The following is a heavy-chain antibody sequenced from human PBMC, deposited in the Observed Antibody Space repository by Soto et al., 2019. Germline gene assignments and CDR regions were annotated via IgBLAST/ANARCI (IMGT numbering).Heavy chain of an antibody. Sequence: QVQLQESGPGLVKPSQTLSLTCTVSGGSISSGGYYWSWIRQHPGKGLEWIGYIYYSGSTYYNPSLESRVTISVDTSKNQFSLKLSSVTAADTAVYYCARVSSYDYIWGSYRYWFDPWGQGTLVTVSS. V-gene: IGHV4-31*03. CDR2: IYYSGST. J-gene: IGHJ5*02. CDR1: GGSISSGGYY. D-gene: IGHD3-16*02. CDR3: ARVSSYDYIWGSYRYWFDP.